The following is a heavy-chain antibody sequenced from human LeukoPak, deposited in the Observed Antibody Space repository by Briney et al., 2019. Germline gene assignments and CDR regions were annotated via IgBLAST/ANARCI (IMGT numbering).Heavy chain of an antibody. D-gene: IGHD3-22*01. CDR2: IIPIFGTA. Sequence: ASVKVSCKASGGTFSSYAISWVRQAPGQGLEWMGGIIPIFGTANYAQKFQGRVTITADESTSTAYMALSSLRSEDTAVYYCARGNIRKKEYYYDSSGLLYYYYYYMDVWGKGTTVTVSS. V-gene: IGHV1-69*13. J-gene: IGHJ6*03. CDR1: GGTFSSYA. CDR3: ARGNIRKKEYYYDSSGLLYYYYYYMDV.